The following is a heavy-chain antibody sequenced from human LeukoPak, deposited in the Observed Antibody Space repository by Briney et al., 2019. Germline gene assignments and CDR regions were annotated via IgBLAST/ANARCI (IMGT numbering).Heavy chain of an antibody. D-gene: IGHD5-18*01. CDR1: GFTFNDYA. Sequence: PGGSLRLSCAASGFTFNDYAMHWVRQAPGRGLEWVALISYDGNNRYYADSVKGRFTISRDNSKNTLYLQMNSLRAEDTAVYYCARKRGYSYADYWGQGTLVTVSS. CDR2: ISYDGNNR. CDR3: ARKRGYSYADY. J-gene: IGHJ4*02. V-gene: IGHV3-30-3*01.